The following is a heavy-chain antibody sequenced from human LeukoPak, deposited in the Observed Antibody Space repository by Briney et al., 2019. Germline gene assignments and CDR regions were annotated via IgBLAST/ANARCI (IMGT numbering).Heavy chain of an antibody. D-gene: IGHD1-26*01. J-gene: IGHJ4*02. Sequence: PGGSLRLSCSASGFTFSSYAMHWVRQAPGKGLEYVSAISSNGGSTYYADSVKGRFTISRDNSKDTLYLQMSSLRAEDTAVYYCAKNRGATVRYHFDYWGQGTLVTVSS. CDR2: ISSNGGST. CDR1: GFTFSSYA. CDR3: AKNRGATVRYHFDY. V-gene: IGHV3-64D*06.